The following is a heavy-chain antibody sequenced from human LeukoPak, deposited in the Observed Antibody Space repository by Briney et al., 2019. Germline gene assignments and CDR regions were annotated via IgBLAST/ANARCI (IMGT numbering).Heavy chain of an antibody. J-gene: IGHJ4*02. CDR2: INPNSGGT. D-gene: IGHD3-10*01. CDR3: ARGRGVMGQSLHY. V-gene: IGHV1-2*02. Sequence: ASVKVSCKASGYTFTGYYMHWVRQAPGQGLEWMGWINPNSGGTNYAQKFQGRVTMTRNTSISTAYMELSSLRSEDTAVYYCARGRGVMGQSLHYWGQGTLVTVSS. CDR1: GYTFTGYY.